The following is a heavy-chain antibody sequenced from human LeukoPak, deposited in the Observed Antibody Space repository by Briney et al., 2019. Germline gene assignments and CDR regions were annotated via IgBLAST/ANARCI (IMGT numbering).Heavy chain of an antibody. D-gene: IGHD6-19*01. CDR3: ARGMGSSGWPYDY. V-gene: IGHV3-30-3*01. J-gene: IGHJ4*02. CDR2: ISYDGSNK. CDR1: GFTFSSYA. Sequence: GRSLRLSCAASGFTFSSYAMHWVRQAPGKGLEWVAVISYDGSNKYYADSAKGRFTISRDNSKNTLYLQMNSLRAEGTAVYYCARGMGSSGWPYDYWGQGTLVTVSS.